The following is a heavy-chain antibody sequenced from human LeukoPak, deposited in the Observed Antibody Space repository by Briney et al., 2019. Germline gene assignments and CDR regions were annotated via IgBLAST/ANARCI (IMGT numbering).Heavy chain of an antibody. Sequence: PSKTLSLTCAVYGGSFSGYYWSWIRQPPGKGLEWIGEINHSGSTNYNPPLKSRVTISVDTSKNQFSLKLSSVTAADTAVYYCARGLGYCSSTSCWSWFDPWGQGTLVTVSS. CDR2: INHSGST. D-gene: IGHD2-2*01. CDR3: ARGLGYCSSTSCWSWFDP. V-gene: IGHV4-34*01. J-gene: IGHJ5*02. CDR1: GGSFSGYY.